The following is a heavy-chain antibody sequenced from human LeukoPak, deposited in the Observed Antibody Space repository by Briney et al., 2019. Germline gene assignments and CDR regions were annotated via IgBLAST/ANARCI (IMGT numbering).Heavy chain of an antibody. V-gene: IGHV1-46*01. CDR3: ARGFPGYSYGYNFDY. CDR1: GYTFTSYY. Sequence: ASVKVSCKASGYTFTSYYMHWVRQAPGQGLEWMGIINPSGGSTSYAQKFQGRVTITADESTSTAYMELSSLRSEDTAVYYCARGFPGYSYGYNFDYWGQGTLVTVSS. D-gene: IGHD5-18*01. J-gene: IGHJ4*02. CDR2: INPSGGST.